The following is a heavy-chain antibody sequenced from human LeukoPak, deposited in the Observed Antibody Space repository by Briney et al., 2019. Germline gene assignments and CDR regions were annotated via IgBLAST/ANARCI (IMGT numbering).Heavy chain of an antibody. J-gene: IGHJ4*02. D-gene: IGHD5-12*01. CDR3: AHSPDVVTTYYFDY. CDR2: IYWDNDK. V-gene: IGHV2-5*02. Sequence: SGPTLVNPTQTLTLTCTLSGFSLRASGVGVGWIRQPPGKALEWLALIYWDNDKRYSPSLKSRVTITKDTSKNQVVLTMTNMDPVDTATYYCAHSPDVVTTYYFDYWGQGTLVTVSS. CDR1: GFSLRASGVG.